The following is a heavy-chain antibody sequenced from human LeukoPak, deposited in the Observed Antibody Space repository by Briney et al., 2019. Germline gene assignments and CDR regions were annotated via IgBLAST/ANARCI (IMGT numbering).Heavy chain of an antibody. CDR1: GFTFSSYW. V-gene: IGHV3-7*01. D-gene: IGHD4-17*01. CDR2: IKQDGSEK. Sequence: AGSLRLSCAASGFTFSSYWMSWVRQAPGKGLEWVANIKQDGSEKYYVDSVKGRFTISRDNAKNSLYLQMDSLRAEDTAVYYCARAHYGDYVDYWGQGTLVTVSS. J-gene: IGHJ4*02. CDR3: ARAHYGDYVDY.